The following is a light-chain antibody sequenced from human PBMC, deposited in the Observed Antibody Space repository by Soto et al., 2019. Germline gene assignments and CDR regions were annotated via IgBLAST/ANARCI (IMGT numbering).Light chain of an antibody. V-gene: IGKV1-33*01. CDR1: QDISNY. Sequence: DIQMTQSPSSLSASVGDRVTITCQASQDISNYLNWYQQKPGKAPKLLIYDASNLETGVPSRFSGSGSGTDFTFTISRLQPEDIATYYCQQYGNLPISFGRGTRLEIK. CDR3: QQYGNLPIS. J-gene: IGKJ5*01. CDR2: DAS.